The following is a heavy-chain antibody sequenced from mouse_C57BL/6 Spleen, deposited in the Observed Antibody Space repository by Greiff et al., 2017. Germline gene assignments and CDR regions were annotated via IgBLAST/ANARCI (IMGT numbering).Heavy chain of an antibody. J-gene: IGHJ3*01. CDR2: IYPGSGST. V-gene: IGHV1-55*01. Sequence: QVQLLQPGAELVKPGASVKMSCKASGYTFTSYWITWVKPRPGQGLEWIGDIYPGSGSTNYNEKFKSKATLTVDTSSSTAYMQLSSLTSEDSAVDYCARRGYSNYEGWFAYWGQGTLVTVSA. CDR3: ARRGYSNYEGWFAY. CDR1: GYTFTSYW. D-gene: IGHD2-5*01.